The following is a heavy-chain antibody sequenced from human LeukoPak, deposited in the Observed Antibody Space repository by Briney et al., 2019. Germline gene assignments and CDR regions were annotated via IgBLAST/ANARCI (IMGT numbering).Heavy chain of an antibody. CDR3: VRDREVIAPEKDYYYYYMDV. CDR1: GGSISSGGYY. CDR2: IYYSGST. D-gene: IGHD3-16*02. J-gene: IGHJ6*03. Sequence: PSETLSLTCTVSGGSISSGGYYWSWIRQHPGKGLEWIGYIYYSGSTYYNPSLKSRVTISVDTSKNQFSLKLSSVTAADTAVYYCVRDREVIAPEKDYYYYYMDVWGKGTTVTVTS. V-gene: IGHV4-31*03.